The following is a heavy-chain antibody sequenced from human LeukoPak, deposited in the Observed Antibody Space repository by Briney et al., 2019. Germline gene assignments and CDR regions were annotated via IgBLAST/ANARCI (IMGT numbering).Heavy chain of an antibody. CDR2: IYTSGST. CDR1: SGSISGYY. J-gene: IGHJ6*03. D-gene: IGHD5-18*01. CDR3: ARRAGYRYYYMDV. V-gene: IGHV4-4*09. Sequence: SETLSLTCTVCSGSISGYYWSWVRQPPGKGLEWIGYIYTSGSTNYNPSLKSRVTMSIDTSKNQFSLKLSSVTAADTAVYYCARRAGYRYYYMDVWGKGTTVTVSS.